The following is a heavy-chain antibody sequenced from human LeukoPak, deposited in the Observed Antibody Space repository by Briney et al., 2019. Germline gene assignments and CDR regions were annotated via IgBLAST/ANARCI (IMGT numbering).Heavy chain of an antibody. Sequence: PSETLSLTCTVSGGSISSYYWSWIRQPPGKGLEWIGYIYYSGSTNYNPSLKSRVTIPVDTSKNQFSLKLSSVTAADTAVYYCARTSGSYYFDYWGQGTLVTVSS. CDR2: IYYSGST. J-gene: IGHJ4*02. V-gene: IGHV4-59*01. CDR3: ARTSGSYYFDY. D-gene: IGHD1-26*01. CDR1: GGSISSYY.